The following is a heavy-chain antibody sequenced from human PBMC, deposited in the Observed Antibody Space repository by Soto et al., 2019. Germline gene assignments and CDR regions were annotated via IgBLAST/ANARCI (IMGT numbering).Heavy chain of an antibody. D-gene: IGHD3-22*01. J-gene: IGHJ5*02. CDR1: GYTFTSYG. CDR3: ARDLYYYDSSGYSNWFDP. V-gene: IGHV1-18*01. Sequence: ASVKVSFKASGYTFTSYGISWVRQAPGQGLEWMGWISAYNGNTNYAQKLQGRVTMTTDTSTSTAYMELRSLRSDDTAVYYCARDLYYYDSSGYSNWFDPWGQGTLVTVSS. CDR2: ISAYNGNT.